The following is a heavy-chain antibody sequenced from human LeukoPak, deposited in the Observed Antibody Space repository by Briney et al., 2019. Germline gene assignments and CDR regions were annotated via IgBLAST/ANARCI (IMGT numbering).Heavy chain of an antibody. CDR2: IFWDDDK. Sequence: SGPTLVKPTQTLTLTCTFSGFSLSTSGVGVGWIRQPPGKALEWLTVIFWDDDKRYNPSLKSRLTITKDTSKNQVVLTMTNMDPVDTATYYCAHRAARNSALEHWGQGTLVTVSS. J-gene: IGHJ4*02. CDR3: AHRAARNSALEH. CDR1: GFSLSTSGVG. D-gene: IGHD5-18*01. V-gene: IGHV2-5*02.